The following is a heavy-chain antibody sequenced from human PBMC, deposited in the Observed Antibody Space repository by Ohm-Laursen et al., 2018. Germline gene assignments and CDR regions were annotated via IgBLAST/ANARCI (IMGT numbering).Heavy chain of an antibody. Sequence: SLRLSCAASGFTFDDYAMHWVRQAPGKGLEWVSGISWNRSWIGYADSVKGRFTISRDNAKNSLYLQMNSLRAEDTALYYCAKVNGDYVSAFDIWGQGTMVTVSS. J-gene: IGHJ3*02. D-gene: IGHD4-17*01. CDR2: ISWNRSWI. V-gene: IGHV3-9*01. CDR1: GFTFDDYA. CDR3: AKVNGDYVSAFDI.